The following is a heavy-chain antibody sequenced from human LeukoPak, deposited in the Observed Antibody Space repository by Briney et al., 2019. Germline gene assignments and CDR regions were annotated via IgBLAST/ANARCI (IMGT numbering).Heavy chain of an antibody. CDR2: IWYDGSNK. Sequence: GRSLRLSCAASGFTFSSYGMHWVRQAPGKGLEWVAVIWYDGSNKYYADSVKGRFTISRDNSKNTLYLQMNSLRAEDTAVYYCAKDPYDFWSGSLNWFDPWGQGTLVTVSS. CDR1: GFTFSSYG. D-gene: IGHD3-3*01. V-gene: IGHV3-33*06. J-gene: IGHJ5*02. CDR3: AKDPYDFWSGSLNWFDP.